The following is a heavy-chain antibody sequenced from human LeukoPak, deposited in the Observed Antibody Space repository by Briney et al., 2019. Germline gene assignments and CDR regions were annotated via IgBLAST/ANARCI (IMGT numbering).Heavy chain of an antibody. V-gene: IGHV4-38-2*01. CDR1: GSSISSTYY. Sequence: SETLSLTCAVSGSSISSTYYWGWIRQPPGKGLEWIGSFYNSGSTYYNPSLRSRVTISVDTSKNQFSLRLRSVTAADTAVYYXXXXXXXXVXRGXSXRRXNAFDIXGQGTMVTVSS. CDR2: FYNSGST. CDR3: XXXXXXXVXRGXSXRRXNAFDI. J-gene: IGHJ3*02.